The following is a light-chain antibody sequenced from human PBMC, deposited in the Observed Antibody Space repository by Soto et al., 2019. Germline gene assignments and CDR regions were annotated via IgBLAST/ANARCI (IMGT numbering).Light chain of an antibody. V-gene: IGKV1-39*01. CDR3: QQSYSTSWR. CDR1: QSISSY. Sequence: DIQMTQSPSSLSASVGDRVTITCRASQSISSYLNWYQQKPGKAPKPLIYAASSLQSGVPSRFSGSGSGTDFTLTISSLQPEDFATYYCQQSYSTSWRFGQGTKVEIK. CDR2: AAS. J-gene: IGKJ1*01.